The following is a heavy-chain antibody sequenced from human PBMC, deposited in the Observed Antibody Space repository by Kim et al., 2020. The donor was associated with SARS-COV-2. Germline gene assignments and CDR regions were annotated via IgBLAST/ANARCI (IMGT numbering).Heavy chain of an antibody. J-gene: IGHJ4*02. CDR2: IYPSDSDT. CDR1: GYSFTSYW. D-gene: IGHD4-17*01. Sequence: GESLKISCKGSGYSFTSYWLGWVRQMPGKGLEWMGVIYPSDSDTRYSPSFQGQVTISADKSISTAYLQWSSLKASDTAIYYCARLTVGTRTGDYWGQGTLVTVSS. CDR3: ARLTVGTRTGDY. V-gene: IGHV5-51*01.